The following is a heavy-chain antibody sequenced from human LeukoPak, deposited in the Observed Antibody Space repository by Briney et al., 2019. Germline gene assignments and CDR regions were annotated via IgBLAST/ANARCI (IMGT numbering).Heavy chain of an antibody. D-gene: IGHD3-3*01. CDR1: GGTFSSYA. J-gene: IGHJ5*02. Sequence: ASVKVSCKASGGTFSSYAISWVRPAPGQGLEWMGGIIPIFGTANYAQKFQGGVTITADESTITAYMELSSLRSEDTAVYYCARATVYYDFWSGYYSWFDPWGQGAVVTVSS. CDR3: ARATVYYDFWSGYYSWFDP. CDR2: IIPIFGTA. V-gene: IGHV1-69*13.